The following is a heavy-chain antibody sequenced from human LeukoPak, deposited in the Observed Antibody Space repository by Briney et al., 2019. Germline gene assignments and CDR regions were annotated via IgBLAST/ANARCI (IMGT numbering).Heavy chain of an antibody. V-gene: IGHV3-48*03. CDR1: GFPFSDHE. CDR2: ISSSGSDK. J-gene: IGHJ3*02. CDR3: ARRTSGAFAI. Sequence: GGSLRLSCAASGFPFSDHEMNWVRQAPGRGLEWVSYISSSGSDKYYPDSVKGRFTISRDNAKNSLYLQMNSLRAEDTAVYYCARRTSGAFAIWGQGTKSPSLQ.